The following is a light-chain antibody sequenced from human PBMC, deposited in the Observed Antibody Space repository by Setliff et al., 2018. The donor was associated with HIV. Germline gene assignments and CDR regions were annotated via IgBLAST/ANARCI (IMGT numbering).Light chain of an antibody. CDR1: SSDVGGFNF. V-gene: IGLV2-14*03. J-gene: IGLJ1*01. CDR3: TSYANSSTYI. CDR2: DVT. Sequence: QSVLTQPASMSGSPGQSITVSCTGTSSDVGGFNFVSWYQQHPGKAPRLMIYDVTNRPSGVSNRFSGSKSGNTASLTISGLQAEGEADYYCTSYANSSTYIFGTGTKVTVL.